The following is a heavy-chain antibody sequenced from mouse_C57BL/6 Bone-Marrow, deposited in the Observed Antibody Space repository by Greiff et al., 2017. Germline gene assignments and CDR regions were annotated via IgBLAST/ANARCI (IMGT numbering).Heavy chain of an antibody. CDR1: GYTFTSYW. V-gene: IGHV1-5*01. D-gene: IGHD1-1*01. CDR3: TDLYGSSPAWFAY. J-gene: IGHJ3*01. CDR2: IYPGNSDT. Sequence: VQLQQSGTVLARPGASVKMSCKTSGYTFTSYWMHWVKQRPGQGLEWIGAIYPGNSDTSYNQQFQGKAKLTAVTSASTAYMELSSLTNEDSAVYYWTDLYGSSPAWFAYWGQGTLVTVSA.